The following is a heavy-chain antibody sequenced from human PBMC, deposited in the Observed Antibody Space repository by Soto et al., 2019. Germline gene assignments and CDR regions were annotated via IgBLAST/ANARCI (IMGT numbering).Heavy chain of an antibody. V-gene: IGHV4-34*01. J-gene: IGHJ4*02. CDR2: INHSGST. CDR3: ARAGDSSGPVALGY. D-gene: IGHD6-19*01. CDR1: GGSFSGYY. Sequence: ASETLSLTCAVYGGSFSGYYWSWIRQPPGKGLEWIGEINHSGSTYYNPSLKSRVTISVDRSKNQFSLKLSSVTAADTAVYYCARAGDSSGPVALGYWGQGTLVTVSS.